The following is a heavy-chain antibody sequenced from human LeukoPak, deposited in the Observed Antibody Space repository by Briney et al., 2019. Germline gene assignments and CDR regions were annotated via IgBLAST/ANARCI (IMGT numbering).Heavy chain of an antibody. J-gene: IGHJ4*02. Sequence: GASVKVSCKASGYTFTGYYMHWVRQAPGQGLEWMGWINPNSGGTNYAQKFQGRVTMTRDTSISTAYMELSRLRSDDTAVYYCARDRLRITMVRGAISGGYWGQGTLVTVSS. V-gene: IGHV1-2*02. D-gene: IGHD3-10*01. CDR2: INPNSGGT. CDR3: ARDRLRITMVRGAISGGY. CDR1: GYTFTGYY.